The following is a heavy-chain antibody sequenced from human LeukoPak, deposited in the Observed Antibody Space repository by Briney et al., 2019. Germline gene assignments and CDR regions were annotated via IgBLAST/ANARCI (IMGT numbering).Heavy chain of an antibody. Sequence: GGSLRLSCAASGFTFSDRWMSWVRQPPGRGLEYVANIKQDGSEKHYVDSVRGRFTISRDNAQNSLYLEMSSLRAEDTAVYYCARYYYGSRTSFDPWGQGTLVTVSS. J-gene: IGHJ5*02. CDR2: IKQDGSEK. CDR3: ARYYYGSRTSFDP. CDR1: GFTFSDRW. D-gene: IGHD3-10*01. V-gene: IGHV3-7*01.